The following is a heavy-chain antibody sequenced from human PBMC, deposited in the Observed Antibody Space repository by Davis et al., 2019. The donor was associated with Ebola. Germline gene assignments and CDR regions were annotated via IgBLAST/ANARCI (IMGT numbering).Heavy chain of an antibody. CDR2: IYHSGNT. V-gene: IGHV4-4*02. D-gene: IGHD6-19*01. Sequence: PSETLSLTCAVSGDSITSSNWWGWVRQPPGKGLQWIGEIYHSGNTNYSPSLKSRVTISVDASTNQFSLRLTSVTAADTAVYYCARLQWLAYYFDYWGQGSLVTVSS. CDR3: ARLQWLAYYFDY. CDR1: GDSITSSNW. J-gene: IGHJ4*02.